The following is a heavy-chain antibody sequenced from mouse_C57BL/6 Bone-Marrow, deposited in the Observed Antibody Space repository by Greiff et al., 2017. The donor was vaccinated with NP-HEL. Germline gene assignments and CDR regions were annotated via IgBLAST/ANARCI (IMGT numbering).Heavy chain of an antibody. V-gene: IGHV1-85*01. D-gene: IGHD4-1*01. CDR3: ARGGGTWDY. CDR1: GYTFTSYD. CDR2: IYPRDGST. J-gene: IGHJ2*01. Sequence: PLQQSGPELVKPGASVKLSCKASGYTFTSYDINWVKQRPGQGLEWIGWIYPRDGSTKYNEKFKGKATLTVDTSSSTAYMQLSSLTSEDSAVYYCARGGGTWDYWGQGTTLTVSS.